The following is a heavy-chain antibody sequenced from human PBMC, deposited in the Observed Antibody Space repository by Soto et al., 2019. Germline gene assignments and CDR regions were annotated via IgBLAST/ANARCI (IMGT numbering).Heavy chain of an antibody. J-gene: IGHJ5*02. CDR2: IYHSGST. V-gene: IGHV4-30-2*01. CDR3: ARVVIGYCISTSCYGSRNWFDP. Sequence: QLQLQESGSGLVKPSQTLSLTCAVSGGSISSGGYSWSWIRQPPGKGLEWIGYIYHSGSTYYNPXPKXRATISVARSKNXYSXKXSSVTAADTAVYYCARVVIGYCISTSCYGSRNWFDPWGQGTLVTVSS. D-gene: IGHD2-2*01. CDR1: GGSISSGGYS.